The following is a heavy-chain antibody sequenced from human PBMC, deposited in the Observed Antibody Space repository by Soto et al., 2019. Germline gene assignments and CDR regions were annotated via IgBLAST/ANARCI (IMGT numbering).Heavy chain of an antibody. CDR1: GFTFSPYS. J-gene: IGHJ4*02. CDR3: ARDPKTSGGQHWAFNYFDS. Sequence: GGSLRLSCAVSGFTFSPYSMNWVRQAPGKGLEWISYISSGGDTIYYADSVRGRFTVSRDNSKSTLYLQVDSLRPEDAAVYYCARDPKTSGGQHWAFNYFDSWGQGTLVTVSS. D-gene: IGHD7-27*01. CDR2: ISSGGDTI. V-gene: IGHV3-48*04.